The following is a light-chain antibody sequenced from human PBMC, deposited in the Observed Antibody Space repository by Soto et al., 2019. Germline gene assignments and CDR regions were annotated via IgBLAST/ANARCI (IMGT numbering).Light chain of an antibody. CDR1: QSISSY. V-gene: IGKV1-8*01. CDR3: QQYYSYPWT. J-gene: IGKJ1*01. Sequence: TQSPATLSVSPGQRVTLSCRASQSISSYLAWYQQKPGKAPKLLIYAASTLQSGVPSRFSGSGSGTDFTLTISCLQSEDFATYYCQQYYSYPWTFGQGTKVEIK. CDR2: AAS.